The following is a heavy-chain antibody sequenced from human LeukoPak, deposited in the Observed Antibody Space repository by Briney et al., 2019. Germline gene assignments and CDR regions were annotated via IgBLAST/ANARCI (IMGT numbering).Heavy chain of an antibody. V-gene: IGHV1-46*01. CDR2: INPSGGST. J-gene: IGHJ6*03. Sequence: GASVKVSCKASGYTFTSYYMHWVRQAPGQGLEWMGIINPSGGSTSYAQKFQGRVTMTRDMSTSTVYMELSSLRSEDTAVYYCARRAVDNSYYYYMDVWGKGTTVTASS. CDR3: ARRAVDNSYYYYMDV. CDR1: GYTFTSYY. D-gene: IGHD6-19*01.